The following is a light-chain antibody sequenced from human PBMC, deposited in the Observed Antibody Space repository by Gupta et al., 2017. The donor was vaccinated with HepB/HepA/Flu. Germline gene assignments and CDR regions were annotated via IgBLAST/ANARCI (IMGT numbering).Light chain of an antibody. CDR3: QQYGNSPMCT. Sequence: EIVLTQSPGTLSLSPGERATLSCRASQSVSSNYLAWYQQKPGQAPRLIIYGASTRATGIPDRFSGSGSGTDFTLTISRLEPEDFAVYYCQQYGNSPMCTFGQGTKLDI. V-gene: IGKV3-20*01. CDR2: GAS. CDR1: QSVSSNY. J-gene: IGKJ2*02.